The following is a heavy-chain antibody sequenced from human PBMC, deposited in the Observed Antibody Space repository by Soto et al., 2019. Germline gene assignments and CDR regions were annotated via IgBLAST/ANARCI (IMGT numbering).Heavy chain of an antibody. Sequence: EVQLMESGGALVQPGGSLRLSCVASGCSFSSHSVTWVRQAPGKGPEWVSTISGSGGHIYYVDSVKGRFTISRDNSKNTLYLQMNSLGAEDTALYYCAKAQLGAMAPFDYWGQGTLVTVSS. CDR1: GCSFSSHS. D-gene: IGHD5-18*01. CDR3: AKAQLGAMAPFDY. CDR2: ISGSGGHI. V-gene: IGHV3-23*01. J-gene: IGHJ4*02.